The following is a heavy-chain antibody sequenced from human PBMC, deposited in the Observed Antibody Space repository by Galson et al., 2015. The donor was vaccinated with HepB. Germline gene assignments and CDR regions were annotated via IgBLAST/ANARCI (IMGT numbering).Heavy chain of an antibody. CDR1: GGTFSSYA. J-gene: IGHJ3*02. CDR2: IIPIFGTA. D-gene: IGHD3-16*02. CDR3: ARDMITFGGVIVTPDAFDI. Sequence: SVKVSCKASGGTFSSYAISWVRQAPGQGLEWMGGIIPIFGTANYAQKLQGRVTMTTDTSTSTAYMELRSLRSDDTAVYYCARDMITFGGVIVTPDAFDIWGQGTMVTVSS. V-gene: IGHV1-69*05.